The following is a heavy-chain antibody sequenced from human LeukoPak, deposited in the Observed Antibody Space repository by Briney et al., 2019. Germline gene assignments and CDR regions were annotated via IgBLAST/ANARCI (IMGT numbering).Heavy chain of an antibody. V-gene: IGHV1-18*01. CDR1: GYTFTSYG. Sequence: ASVKVSCKASGYTFTSYGISWVRQAPGQGLEWMGWISTYNGNTNYAQKLQGRVTMTTDTSTTTAYMELRSLTSDDTAVYYCARDPTTQTFAYWGQGTLVTVSS. D-gene: IGHD4-11*01. J-gene: IGHJ4*02. CDR2: ISTYNGNT. CDR3: ARDPTTQTFAY.